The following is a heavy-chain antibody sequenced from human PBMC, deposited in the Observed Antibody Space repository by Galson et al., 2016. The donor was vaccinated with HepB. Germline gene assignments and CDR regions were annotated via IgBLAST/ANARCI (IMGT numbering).Heavy chain of an antibody. D-gene: IGHD2-15*01. Sequence: ETLFLTCAVSGGSLSTRNCWSCIRQTPGKGLEWIGETYHTRTTNYNPFLKRRITMSLDKSKNHFPLKLNSVAAADTAVYYCASLGYCSGGDCYSVDWGQGTMVTVSS. CDR2: TYHTRTT. J-gene: IGHJ4*02. V-gene: IGHV4-4*02. CDR1: GGSLSTRNC. CDR3: ASLGYCSGGDCYSVD.